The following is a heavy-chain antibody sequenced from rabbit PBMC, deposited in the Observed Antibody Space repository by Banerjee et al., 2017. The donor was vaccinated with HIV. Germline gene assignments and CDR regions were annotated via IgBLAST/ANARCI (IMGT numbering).Heavy chain of an antibody. J-gene: IGHJ4*01. Sequence: QEQLVESGGGLVQPGASLTLTCTASGFTFSSSYYMSWVRQAPGKGLEWIGCMHTSSGSKWYANWAKGRFTISDHNAQNTLYLQLNSLTAADTATYFCVSYDDYGDRNLWGQGTLVTVS. CDR2: MHTSSGSK. CDR1: GFTFSSSYY. D-gene: IGHD2-1*01. V-gene: IGHV1S43*01. CDR3: VSYDDYGDRNL.